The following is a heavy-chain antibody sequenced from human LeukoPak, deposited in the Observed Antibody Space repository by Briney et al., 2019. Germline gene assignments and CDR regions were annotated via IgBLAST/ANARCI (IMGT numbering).Heavy chain of an antibody. J-gene: IGHJ6*03. Sequence: SVKVSCKASGGTFSSYAISWVRQAPGQGLEWMGGIIPIFGTANYAQKFQGRVTITADESTSTAYMELSSLRSEDTAVYYCARVFFVLPSYYYYTDVWGKGTTVTVPS. CDR3: ARVFFVLPSYYYYTDV. D-gene: IGHD3-3*01. CDR1: GGTFSSYA. CDR2: IIPIFGTA. V-gene: IGHV1-69*13.